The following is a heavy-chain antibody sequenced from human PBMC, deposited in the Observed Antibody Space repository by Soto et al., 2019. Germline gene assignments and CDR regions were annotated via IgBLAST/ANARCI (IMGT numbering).Heavy chain of an antibody. V-gene: IGHV4-61*01. J-gene: IGHJ4*02. D-gene: IGHD6-13*01. CDR1: GGSVSSGSYY. Sequence: SETLSLTCTVSGGSVSSGSYYWIWIRQPPGKGLEWIGYIYYSGSTNYNPSLKSRVTISVDTSKNQFSLKLSSVTAADTAVYYCATAEAGIAAGFDYWGQGTLVTVSS. CDR3: ATAEAGIAAGFDY. CDR2: IYYSGST.